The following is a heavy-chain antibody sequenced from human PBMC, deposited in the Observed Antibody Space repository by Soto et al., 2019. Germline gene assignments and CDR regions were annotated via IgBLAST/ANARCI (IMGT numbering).Heavy chain of an antibody. CDR3: ARGVRLFRGSFDP. CDR2: INHNTNT. CDR1: GGSFSDTY. D-gene: IGHD2-15*01. Sequence: QVHLQQWGAGLLKPSETLSLTCAVYGGSFSDTYWNWFRQPPGKGLEWIGEINHNTNTIYNPSLTGRXVXAXSXPKNHCALKWTAGTAADTAVYSCARGVRLFRGSFDPWGQGTLVTVSS. J-gene: IGHJ5*02. V-gene: IGHV4-34*01.